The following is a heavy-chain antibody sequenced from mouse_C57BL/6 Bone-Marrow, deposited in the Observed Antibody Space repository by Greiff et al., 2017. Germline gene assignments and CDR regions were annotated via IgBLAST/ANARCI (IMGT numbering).Heavy chain of an antibody. V-gene: IGHV5-15*01. CDR3: ARHEGTGTGYFDV. D-gene: IGHD4-1*01. CDR1: GFTFSDYG. CDR2: ISNLAYSI. J-gene: IGHJ1*03. Sequence: EVQLVESGGGLVQPGGSLKLSCAASGFTFSDYGMAWVRQAPRKGPEWVAFISNLAYSIYYADTVTGRFTISRENAKNTLYREMSSLRSEDTAMYYCARHEGTGTGYFDVWGTGTTVTVSS.